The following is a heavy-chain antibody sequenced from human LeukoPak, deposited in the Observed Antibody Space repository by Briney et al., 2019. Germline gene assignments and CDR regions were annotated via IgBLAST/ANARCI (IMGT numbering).Heavy chain of an antibody. V-gene: IGHV1-18*01. D-gene: IGHD6-13*01. CDR3: AVSQAAAQYYYYMDV. Sequence: ASVKVSFKASGYTFTSYGISWVRQAPGQGLEWMGLISAYNGNTNYAQKLQGRVTMTTDKSTSTAYMELRSLRSDDTAVYYCAVSQAAAQYYYYMDVWGKGTTVTVSS. CDR2: ISAYNGNT. CDR1: GYTFTSYG. J-gene: IGHJ6*03.